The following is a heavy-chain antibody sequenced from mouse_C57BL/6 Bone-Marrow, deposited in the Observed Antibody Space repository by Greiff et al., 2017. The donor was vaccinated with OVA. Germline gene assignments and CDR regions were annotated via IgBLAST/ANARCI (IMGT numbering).Heavy chain of an antibody. CDR2: IDPSDSYT. Sequence: VKLQQPGAELVKPGASVKLSCKASGYTFTSYWMQWVKQRPGQGLEWIGEIDPSDSYTNYNQKFKGKATLTVDTSSSTAYMQLSSLTSEDSAVYYCARRRDYDPFDYWGQGTTLTVSS. CDR3: ARRRDYDPFDY. J-gene: IGHJ2*01. CDR1: GYTFTSYW. D-gene: IGHD2-4*01. V-gene: IGHV1-50*01.